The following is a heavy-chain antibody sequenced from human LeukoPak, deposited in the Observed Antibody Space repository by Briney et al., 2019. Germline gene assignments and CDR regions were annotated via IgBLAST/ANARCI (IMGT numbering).Heavy chain of an antibody. D-gene: IGHD3-22*01. CDR3: AGGYYYDSSGDY. V-gene: IGHV3-21*01. CDR1: GFTFSSYS. J-gene: IGHJ4*02. Sequence: ERSLRLSCAASGFTFSSYSMNWVRQAPGKGLEWVSSISSSSSYIYYADSVKGRFTISRDNAKNSLYLQMNSLRAEDTAVYYCAGGYYYDSSGDYWGQGTLVTVSS. CDR2: ISSSSSYI.